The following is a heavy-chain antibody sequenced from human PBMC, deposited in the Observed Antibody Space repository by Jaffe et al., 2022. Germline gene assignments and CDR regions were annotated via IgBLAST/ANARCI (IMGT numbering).Heavy chain of an antibody. D-gene: IGHD3-16*02. J-gene: IGHJ3*02. CDR3: AKDSYYDYIWGSYPYAFDI. CDR1: GFTFDDYA. CDR2: ISWNSGSI. V-gene: IGHV3-9*01. Sequence: EVQLVESGGGLVQPGRSLRLSCAASGFTFDDYAMHWVRQAPGKGLEWVSGISWNSGSIGYADSVKGRFTISRDNAKNSLYLQMNSLRAEDTALYYCAKDSYYDYIWGSYPYAFDIWGQGTMVTVSS.